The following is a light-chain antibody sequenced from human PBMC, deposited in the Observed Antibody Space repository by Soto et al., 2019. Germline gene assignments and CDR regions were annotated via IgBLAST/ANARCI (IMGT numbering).Light chain of an antibody. Sequence: DIQMTQSPATLSASLGDRVTITCRASQSISSRLAWYQQKPGKAPRLLIYAASTMETEVPSRFSGSGSGTDFTLTISRLQPEDFAPYYCQQYYSSLLTFGQGTKVDIK. V-gene: IGKV1-39*01. CDR1: QSISSR. CDR2: AAS. J-gene: IGKJ1*01. CDR3: QQYYSSLLT.